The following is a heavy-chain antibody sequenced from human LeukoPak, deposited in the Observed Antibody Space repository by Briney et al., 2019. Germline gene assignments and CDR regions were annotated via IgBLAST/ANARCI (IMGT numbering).Heavy chain of an antibody. CDR1: GFTFSSYW. CDR3: ARDLDSYGSYYYYYGMDV. J-gene: IGHJ6*02. CDR2: INSDGSST. Sequence: GGSLRLSCAASGFTFSSYWMHWVRQAPGKGLVWVSRINSDGSSTSYADSVKGRFTISRDNAKNTLYLQMNSLRAEDTAVYYCARDLDSYGSYYYYYGMDVWGQGTTVTVSS. D-gene: IGHD5-18*01. V-gene: IGHV3-74*01.